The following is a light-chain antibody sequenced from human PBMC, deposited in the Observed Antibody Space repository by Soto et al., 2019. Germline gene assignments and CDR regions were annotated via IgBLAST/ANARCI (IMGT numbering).Light chain of an antibody. CDR3: RQYANSPPT. J-gene: IGKJ1*01. Sequence: EIVLTQSPGTLSLSPGERATLSCRSSQSVSSRHLAWYQQKPGQAPRLLIYGASSRATGIPDRFSGSGSGTDVTLTISILEPEDFAVYYGRQYANSPPTFGQGTNVEIK. CDR2: GAS. V-gene: IGKV3-20*01. CDR1: QSVSSRH.